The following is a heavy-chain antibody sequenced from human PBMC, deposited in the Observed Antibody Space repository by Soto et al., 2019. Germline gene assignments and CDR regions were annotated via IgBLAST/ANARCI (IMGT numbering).Heavy chain of an antibody. V-gene: IGHV3-15*05. J-gene: IGHJ4*02. CDR1: GFSFRTTW. Sequence: EVQLVESGGGLVKPGGSLRLSCAASGFSFRTTWMAWVRQAPGKGLEWVGRIKSKSAGETTDYADPVKGRFTISRDDSKDTLYLHMDSLETGDTAGYYCSPGSPVSGSVFDYWGQGTLVTVSS. CDR3: SPGSPVSGSVFDY. CDR2: IKSKSAGETT. D-gene: IGHD1-26*01.